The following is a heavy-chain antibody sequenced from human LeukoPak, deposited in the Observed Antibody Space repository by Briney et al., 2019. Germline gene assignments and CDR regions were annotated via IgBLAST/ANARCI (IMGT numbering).Heavy chain of an antibody. CDR2: ISPIFGTA. J-gene: IGHJ4*02. CDR1: GGTFSRYA. Sequence: GASVKVSCKASGGTFSRYAISWVRQAPGQGLEWMGGISPIFGTANYAQKFQGRVTITADESTSTAYMELSSMRSEDTAVYYCAIITIFGVVAKGYFDYWGQGTLVTVSS. D-gene: IGHD3-3*01. CDR3: AIITIFGVVAKGYFDY. V-gene: IGHV1-69*13.